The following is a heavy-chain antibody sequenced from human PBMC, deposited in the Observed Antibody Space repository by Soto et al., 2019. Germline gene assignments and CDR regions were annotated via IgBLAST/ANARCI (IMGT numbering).Heavy chain of an antibody. D-gene: IGHD1-1*01. CDR2: ISYDGSNK. CDR1: GFTFSSYA. J-gene: IGHJ5*02. CDR3: ARDRTNLNWNHLDNWFDP. V-gene: IGHV3-30-3*01. Sequence: PGGSLRLSCAASGFTFSSYAMHWVRQAPGKGLEWVAVISYDGSNKYYADSVKGRFTISRDNSKNTLYLQMNSLRAEDTAVYYCARDRTNLNWNHLDNWFDPWGQGALVTVSS.